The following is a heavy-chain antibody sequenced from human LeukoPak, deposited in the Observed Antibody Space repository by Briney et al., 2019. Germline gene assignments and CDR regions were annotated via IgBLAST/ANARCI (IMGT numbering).Heavy chain of an antibody. CDR2: IWYDGSNK. CDR1: GFTFSSYG. D-gene: IGHD6-13*01. V-gene: IGHV3-33*01. Sequence: QPGGSLRLSCAASGFTFSSYGMHWVRQAPGKGLEWVAVIWYDGSNKYYADSVKGRFTISRDDSENTLYLQMNSLRAEDTAVYYCARGSHIGAAGILDNWGQGTLVTVSS. J-gene: IGHJ4*02. CDR3: ARGSHIGAAGILDN.